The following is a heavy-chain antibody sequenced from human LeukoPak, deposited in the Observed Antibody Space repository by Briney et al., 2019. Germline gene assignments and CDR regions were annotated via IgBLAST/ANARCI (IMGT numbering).Heavy chain of an antibody. V-gene: IGHV3-7*01. CDR3: ARDNVAATNFDY. CDR2: IKADGGEK. CDR1: GFTFSTYW. Sequence: GGSLRLSCAASGFTFSTYWMNWFRQTPGKGLEWVAKIKADGGEKDHVASVKGRFTISRDNAKNSLYLQMNSLRAEDTAVYYCARDNVAATNFDYWGQGTLVTVSS. J-gene: IGHJ4*02. D-gene: IGHD2-15*01.